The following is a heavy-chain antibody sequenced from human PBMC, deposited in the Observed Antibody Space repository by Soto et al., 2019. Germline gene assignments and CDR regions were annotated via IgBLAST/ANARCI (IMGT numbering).Heavy chain of an antibody. CDR2: INQSGSP. CDR1: SGTISSSNC. Sequence: SETLSLTCALSSGTISSSNCWTWVRQPPGKGLEWIGEINQSGSPNYNPSLRSRVTISVDKSKSQFFLKLGSVTAADTAIYYCAGLGMVAAHREFDPWGQGTLVTVSS. J-gene: IGHJ5*02. D-gene: IGHD2-15*01. V-gene: IGHV4-4*02. CDR3: AGLGMVAAHREFDP.